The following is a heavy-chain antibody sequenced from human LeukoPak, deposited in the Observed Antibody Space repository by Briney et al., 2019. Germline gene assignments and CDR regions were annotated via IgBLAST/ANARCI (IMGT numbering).Heavy chain of an antibody. CDR3: AKDLPLYCSITNCFDAFNI. CDR1: GFTFSSYG. D-gene: IGHD2-2*01. Sequence: GGSLRLSCAASGFTFSSYGMHWVRQAPGKGLEWVAVISYDGSNKYYADSVKGRFTISRDNSKNTLYLQMNSLRAEDTAVYYCAKDLPLYCSITNCFDAFNIWGQGTMVTVSS. CDR2: ISYDGSNK. J-gene: IGHJ3*02. V-gene: IGHV3-30*18.